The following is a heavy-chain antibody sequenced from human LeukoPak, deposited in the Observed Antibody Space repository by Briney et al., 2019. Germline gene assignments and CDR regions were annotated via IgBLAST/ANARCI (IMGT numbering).Heavy chain of an antibody. D-gene: IGHD1-26*01. CDR3: ARGVRGSYGTDL. Sequence: PGGSLRLSCAASGFTFSSDWMHWVRQAPGQGLVWVSRINPAGSSTNYADSVKGRFTISRDIAMNTLYLHLNSLRAEDTAVYYCARGVRGSYGTDLWGQGTLVTVSS. CDR1: GFTFSSDW. V-gene: IGHV3-74*01. CDR2: INPAGSST. J-gene: IGHJ5*02.